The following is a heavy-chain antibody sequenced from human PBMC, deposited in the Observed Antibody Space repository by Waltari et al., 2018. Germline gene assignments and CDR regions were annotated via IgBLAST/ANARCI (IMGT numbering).Heavy chain of an antibody. Sequence: QVQLVQSGAEVKKPGSSVQVSCKAFGGTFRCSAITWVRQAPGQGLEWMGRIIPMFGTTNYAQKFQGRVTITADKSTSTAYMELSGLRSEDTAVYYCARDPPGRGYYHTYYMDVWGKGTTVTISS. J-gene: IGHJ6*03. V-gene: IGHV1-69*13. CDR2: IIPMFGTT. CDR3: ARDPPGRGYYHTYYMDV. D-gene: IGHD2-8*02. CDR1: GGTFRCSA.